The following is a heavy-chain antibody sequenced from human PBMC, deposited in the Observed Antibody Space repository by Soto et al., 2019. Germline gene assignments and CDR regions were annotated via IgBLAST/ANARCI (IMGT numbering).Heavy chain of an antibody. Sequence: NPSETLSLTCAVSGASISSSNSWSWVRQPPGKGLEWIGEIYHSGSTKYNPSLNSRVTISVDKSKSQFSLRLSSVTAADTAVYYCAVFSAAPPHYYYGMDVWGQGTTVTVSS. J-gene: IGHJ6*02. D-gene: IGHD2-2*01. CDR2: IYHSGST. V-gene: IGHV4-4*02. CDR3: AVFSAAPPHYYYGMDV. CDR1: GASISSSNS.